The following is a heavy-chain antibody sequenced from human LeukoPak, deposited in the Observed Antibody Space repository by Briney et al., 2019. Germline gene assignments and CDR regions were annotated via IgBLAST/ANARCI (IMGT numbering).Heavy chain of an antibody. J-gene: IGHJ4*02. CDR2: INPSGGST. CDR1: GYTFTSYY. D-gene: IGHD3-22*01. Sequence: ASVKVSCKASGYTFTSYYMHWVRQAPGQGLEWMGIINPSGGSTSYAQKFQGRVTMTRDTSTSTVYMELSSLRSEDTAVYYCARAYYHDSSDYYFPLDYWGQGTLVTVSS. CDR3: ARAYYHDSSDYYFPLDY. V-gene: IGHV1-46*01.